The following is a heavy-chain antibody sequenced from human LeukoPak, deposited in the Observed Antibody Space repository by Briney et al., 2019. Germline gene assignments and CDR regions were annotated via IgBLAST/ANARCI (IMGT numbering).Heavy chain of an antibody. CDR1: GGSIISYS. V-gene: IGHV4-59*01. J-gene: IGHJ6*02. CDR3: ARFYGFGELLSYGVDV. D-gene: IGHD3-10*01. CDR2: IYYIGST. Sequence: SETLTLTCTVSGGSIISYSWSWIRQPPGKGLEWIGYIYYIGSTKYNPSLKSRVTISVDTSKNVLSLKLSSVTAADTAVYYCARFYGFGELLSYGVDVWGQGTTVTVSS.